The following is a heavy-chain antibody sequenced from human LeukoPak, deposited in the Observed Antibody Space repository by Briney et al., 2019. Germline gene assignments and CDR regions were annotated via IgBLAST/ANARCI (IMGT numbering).Heavy chain of an antibody. CDR3: ARDLDQYNGRFGGFGHDF. CDR1: GYIFINYG. Sequence: ASVKVSCKASGYIFINYGINWVRQAPGQGLEWMGWISAYNGNTNYAQSLQGRVTMTTDTSTSTVYMEMRSLTSDDTAVYYCARDLDQYNGRFGGFGHDFWGQGTLVTVSS. V-gene: IGHV1-18*01. CDR2: ISAYNGNT. J-gene: IGHJ4*02. D-gene: IGHD3-10*01.